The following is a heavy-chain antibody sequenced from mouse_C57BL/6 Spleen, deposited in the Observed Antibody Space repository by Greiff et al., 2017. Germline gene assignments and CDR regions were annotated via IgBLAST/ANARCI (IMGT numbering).Heavy chain of an antibody. D-gene: IGHD2-4*01. Sequence: QVQLKQPGAELVKPGASVKMSCKASGYTFTSYWITWVKQRPGQGLEWIGDIYPGSGSTNYNEKFKSKATLTVDTSSSTAYMQLSSLTSEDSAVYYGARYYYDYDEGGFDYWGQGTTLTVSS. CDR3: ARYYYDYDEGGFDY. CDR1: GYTFTSYW. V-gene: IGHV1-55*01. CDR2: IYPGSGST. J-gene: IGHJ2*01.